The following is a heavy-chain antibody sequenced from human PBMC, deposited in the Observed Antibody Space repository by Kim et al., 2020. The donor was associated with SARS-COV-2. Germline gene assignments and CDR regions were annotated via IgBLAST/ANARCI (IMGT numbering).Heavy chain of an antibody. CDR1: GGTFSSYA. CDR3: ARFVDTAMNMGWFDP. D-gene: IGHD5-18*01. J-gene: IGHJ5*02. Sequence: SVKVSCKASGGTFSSYAISWVRQAPGQGLEWMGGIIPIFGTANYAQKFQGRVTITADESTSTAYMELSSLRSEDTAVYYCARFVDTAMNMGWFDPWGQGTLVTVSS. V-gene: IGHV1-69*13. CDR2: IIPIFGTA.